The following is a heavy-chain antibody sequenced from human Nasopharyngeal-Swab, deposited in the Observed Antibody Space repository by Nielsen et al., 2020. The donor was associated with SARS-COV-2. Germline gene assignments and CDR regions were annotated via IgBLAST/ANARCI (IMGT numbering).Heavy chain of an antibody. CDR1: GGSISSSTYY. Sequence: SETLSLTCTVSGGSISSSTYYWAWIRQPPGKGLEWIGSIYYGGSTYYNPSLKSRVTISVGTSKSQFSLKLSSVTAADTAVYYCATLSSSWYEYYFDYWGQGTLVTVSS. J-gene: IGHJ4*02. CDR3: ATLSSSWYEYYFDY. CDR2: IYYGGST. V-gene: IGHV4-39*01. D-gene: IGHD6-13*01.